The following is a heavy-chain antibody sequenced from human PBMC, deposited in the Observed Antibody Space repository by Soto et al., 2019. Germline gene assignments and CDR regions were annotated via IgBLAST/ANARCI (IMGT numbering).Heavy chain of an antibody. V-gene: IGHV3-21*01. CDR2: ISSNSAYI. D-gene: IGHD6-13*01. CDR1: GFTFRSFT. CDR3: TRDASRDSSARGWFDP. Sequence: LRLSCAASGFTFRSFTMNWVRQAPGKGLEWVSTISSNSAYIYYTDALRGRFTISRDNAKNSLRLQMNSLRAEDTAVYYCTRDASRDSSARGWFDPWGPGTLVTVSS. J-gene: IGHJ5*02.